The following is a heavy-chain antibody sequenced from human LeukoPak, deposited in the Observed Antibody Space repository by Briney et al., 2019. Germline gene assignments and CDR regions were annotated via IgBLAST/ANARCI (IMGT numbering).Heavy chain of an antibody. D-gene: IGHD6-19*01. CDR1: GFTFSSYS. CDR3: AKDLGYSSGWPFDY. J-gene: IGHJ4*02. Sequence: PGGSLRLSCAASGFTFSSYSMNWVRQAPGRGLEWVSSISSSSSYTYYADSVKGRFTISRDNSKNTPYLQMNSLRAEDTAVYYCAKDLGYSSGWPFDYWGQGTLVTVSS. V-gene: IGHV3-21*04. CDR2: ISSSSSYT.